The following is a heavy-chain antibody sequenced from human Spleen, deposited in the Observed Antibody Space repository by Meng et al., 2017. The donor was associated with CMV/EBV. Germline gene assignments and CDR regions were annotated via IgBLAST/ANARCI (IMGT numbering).Heavy chain of an antibody. CDR2: ITSGGASV. V-gene: IGHV3-48*03. D-gene: IGHD1-26*01. Sequence: GESLKISCVASGFTFSSYEMNWVRQTPGKGLEWLSYITSGGASVFYSDSARGRFIISRDNAKNSLYLQMNSLRADDTAVYYCARGDIWYSGSYYDSFDYWGQGTLVTVSS. CDR1: GFTFSSYE. J-gene: IGHJ4*02. CDR3: ARGDIWYSGSYYDSFDY.